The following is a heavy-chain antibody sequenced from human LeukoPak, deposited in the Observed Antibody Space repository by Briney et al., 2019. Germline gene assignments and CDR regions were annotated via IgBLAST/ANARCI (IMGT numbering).Heavy chain of an antibody. D-gene: IGHD2-15*01. V-gene: IGHV3-9*01. CDR3: VKGHCSSSSCFPNYYYYMDV. CDR1: GFTFDEHA. Sequence: GGSLRLSCAGSGFTFDEHAMHWVRQAPGKGLEWVSGISWNSGSIAYADSVKGRFTISRDNAKNLLFLQMSSLRAADTALYYCVKGHCSSSSCFPNYYYYMDVWGTGTMVTVSS. CDR2: ISWNSGSI. J-gene: IGHJ6*03.